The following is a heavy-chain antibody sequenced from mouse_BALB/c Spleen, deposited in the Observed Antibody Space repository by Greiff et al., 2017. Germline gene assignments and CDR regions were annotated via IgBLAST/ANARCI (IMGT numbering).Heavy chain of an antibody. V-gene: IGHV6-6*02. CDR2: IRLKSNNYAT. D-gene: IGHD2-2*01. CDR3: TRQGYDGGYYAMDY. CDR1: GFTFSNYW. J-gene: IGHJ4*01. Sequence: EVKVEESGGGLVQPGGSLKLSCVASGFTFSNYWMNWVRQSPEKGLEWVAEIRLKSNNYATHYAESVKGRFTISRDDSKGSVYLQMNNLRAEDTGIYYCTRQGYDGGYYAMDYWGQGTSVTVSS.